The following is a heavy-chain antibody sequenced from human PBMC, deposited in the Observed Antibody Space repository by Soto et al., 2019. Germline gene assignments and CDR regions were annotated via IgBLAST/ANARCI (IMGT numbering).Heavy chain of an antibody. D-gene: IGHD3-10*01. CDR3: ARDQVVRYYGSGSYYNYPSPHSVDY. Sequence: GGSLRLSCAASGFTFSSYSMNWVRQAPGKGLEWVSSISSSSSYIYYADSVKGRFTISRDNAKNSLYLQMNSLRAEDTAVYYCARDQVVRYYGSGSYYNYPSPHSVDYWGQGTLVTVSS. J-gene: IGHJ4*02. CDR1: GFTFSSYS. CDR2: ISSSSSYI. V-gene: IGHV3-21*01.